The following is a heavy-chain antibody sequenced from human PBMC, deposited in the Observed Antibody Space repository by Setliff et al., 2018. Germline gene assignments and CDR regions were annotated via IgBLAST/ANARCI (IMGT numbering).Heavy chain of an antibody. CDR2: NSA. Sequence: ASVKVSCKTSGYTFTNFGINWVRQAPGQGLEWMGWNSAYAQKFQGRVTMTTDTPTSTAYMELRSLRSDDTAVYYCARSPTRTTGSHYLDYYSYYMDFWGKSTTVHVSS. J-gene: IGHJ6*03. D-gene: IGHD1-26*01. CDR3: ARSPTRTTGSHYLDYYSYYMDF. V-gene: IGHV1-18*01. CDR1: GYTFTNFG.